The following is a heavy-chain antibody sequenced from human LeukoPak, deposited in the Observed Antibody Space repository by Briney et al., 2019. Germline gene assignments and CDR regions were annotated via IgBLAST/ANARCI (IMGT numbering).Heavy chain of an antibody. J-gene: IGHJ3*02. CDR1: GGSISSSSYY. D-gene: IGHD3-10*01. V-gene: IGHV4-39*07. CDR3: ASFSKVRGSGSYEDVFDI. CDR2: IYYSGST. Sequence: PSETLSLTCTVSGGSISSSSYYWGWIRQPPGKGLEWIGSIYYSGSTYYNPSLKSRVTISVDTSKNQFSLKLSSVTVADTAVYYCASFSKVRGSGSYEDVFDIWGQGTMVTVSS.